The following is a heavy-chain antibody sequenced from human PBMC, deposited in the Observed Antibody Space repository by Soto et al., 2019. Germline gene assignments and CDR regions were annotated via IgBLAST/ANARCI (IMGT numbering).Heavy chain of an antibody. CDR1: GGSFSGYY. D-gene: IGHD3-22*01. CDR2: INHSGST. CDR3: ARLFDYYDSSGYYRSLDAFDI. J-gene: IGHJ3*02. V-gene: IGHV4-34*01. Sequence: QVQLQQWGAGLLKPSETLSLTCAVYGGSFSGYYWSWIRQPPGKGLEWIGEINHSGSTNYNPSLKRRLTISLDTYKNHFSLKLSSVSAADTAVYYCARLFDYYDSSGYYRSLDAFDIWGQGTMVTVSS.